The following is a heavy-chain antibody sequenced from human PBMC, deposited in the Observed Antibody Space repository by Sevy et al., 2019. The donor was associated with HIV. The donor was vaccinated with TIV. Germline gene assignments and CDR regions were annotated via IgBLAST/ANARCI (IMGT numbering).Heavy chain of an antibody. Sequence: GGSLRLSCAASGFPFSSYAMSWVRQAPGKGLEWVSAIGGSGVSTYYADSVKGRFTISRDNSKNTLYLQMNSLRAEDTAVYYCAKDRAAMLGDAFDIWGQGTMVTVSS. V-gene: IGHV3-23*01. D-gene: IGHD3-10*02. CDR1: GFPFSSYA. CDR3: AKDRAAMLGDAFDI. CDR2: IGGSGVST. J-gene: IGHJ3*02.